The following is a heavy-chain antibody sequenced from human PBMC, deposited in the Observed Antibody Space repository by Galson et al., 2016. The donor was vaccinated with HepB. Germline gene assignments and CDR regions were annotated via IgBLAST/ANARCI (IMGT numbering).Heavy chain of an antibody. CDR2: ISGSGGST. D-gene: IGHD6-6*01. CDR3: AKMGHSSSSYFFDS. CDR1: GFTFTNYA. Sequence: SLRLSCAASGFTFTNYAMSWVRQAPGKGLEWVSLISGSGGSTYYAASLKGRVTISRDNSKNTVYLQMRSPRATDRAVYYCAKMGHSSSSYFFDSWGQGALVTVSS. J-gene: IGHJ4*02. V-gene: IGHV3-23*01.